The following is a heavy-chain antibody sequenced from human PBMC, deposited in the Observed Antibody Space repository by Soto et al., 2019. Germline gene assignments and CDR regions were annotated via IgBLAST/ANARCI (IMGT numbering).Heavy chain of an antibody. CDR2: IIPIFGTA. Sequence: ASVKVSCKASGGTFSSYAISWVRQAPGQGLEWMGGIIPIFGTANYAQKFQGRVTITADESTSTAYMELRSLRSDDTAVYYCAREGRDADFDYWGQGTLVTVSS. V-gene: IGHV1-69*13. CDR1: GGTFSSYA. J-gene: IGHJ4*02. CDR3: AREGRDADFDY.